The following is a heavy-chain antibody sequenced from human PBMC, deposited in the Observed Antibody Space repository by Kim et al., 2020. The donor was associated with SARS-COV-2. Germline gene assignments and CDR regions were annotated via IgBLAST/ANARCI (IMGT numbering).Heavy chain of an antibody. CDR2: IYYSGST. CDR1: GGSISSSSYY. D-gene: IGHD3-22*01. Sequence: SETLSLTCTVSGGSISSSSYYWGWIRQPPGKGLEWIGSIYYSGSTYYNPSLKSRVTISVDTSKNQFSLKLSSVTAADTAVYYCATYYYDSSGYEYWGQGTLVTVSS. CDR3: ATYYYDSSGYEY. J-gene: IGHJ4*02. V-gene: IGHV4-39*01.